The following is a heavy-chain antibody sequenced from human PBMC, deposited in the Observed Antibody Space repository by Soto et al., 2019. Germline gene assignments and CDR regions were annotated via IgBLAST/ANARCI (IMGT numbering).Heavy chain of an antibody. J-gene: IGHJ5*02. V-gene: IGHV4-4*02. CDR2: IYHNGSP. Sequence: SETLSLTCVVSGGSIISTNWWTLVRQPPGKRLEWIGEIYHNGSPTYSPSLRGRATISLDKSNNQFSLRLRSVAAADTAVYYCATLPPRIVVVLLPITTWGQGILVT. CDR1: GGSIISTNW. D-gene: IGHD2-21*01. CDR3: ATLPPRIVVVLLPITT.